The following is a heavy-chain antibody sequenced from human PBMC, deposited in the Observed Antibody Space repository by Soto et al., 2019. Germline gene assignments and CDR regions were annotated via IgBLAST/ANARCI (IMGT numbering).Heavy chain of an antibody. CDR2: ISAYNGNT. J-gene: IGHJ5*02. Sequence: QVQLVQSGAEVKKPGASVKVSCKASGYTFTSYGISWVRQAPGQGLEWMGWISAYNGNTNYAQKLQGRVTMTTDTTTSTVYMELRSLSSDETTVYYCARASGSSYWFDPWGQGTLVTVSS. CDR1: GYTFTSYG. V-gene: IGHV1-18*01. D-gene: IGHD1-26*01. CDR3: ARASGSSYWFDP.